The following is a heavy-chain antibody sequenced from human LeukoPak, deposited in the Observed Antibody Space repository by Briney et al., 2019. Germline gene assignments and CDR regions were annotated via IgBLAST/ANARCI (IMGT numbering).Heavy chain of an antibody. Sequence: SETLSLTCAVSGYSITSGYYWGWIRQPPGKGLEWIGSLYHSGSTYYNPSLRSRVTISVDTSKNPFSLKLSSVTAADTAVYYCARINVDYGDYAVAYWGQGTLVTVSS. V-gene: IGHV4-38-2*01. CDR2: LYHSGST. CDR3: ARINVDYGDYAVAY. CDR1: GYSITSGYY. D-gene: IGHD4-17*01. J-gene: IGHJ4*02.